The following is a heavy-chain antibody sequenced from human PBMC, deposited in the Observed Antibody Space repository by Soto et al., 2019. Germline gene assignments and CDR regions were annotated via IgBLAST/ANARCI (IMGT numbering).Heavy chain of an antibody. CDR3: ARHFSGSYYDDY. Sequence: SETLSLTCAVYGGSFSGYYWSWIRQPPGKGLEWIGEINHSGSTNYNPSLKSRVTISVDTSKNQFSLKLSSVTAADTAVYYCARHFSGSYYDDYWGQGSLVTVSS. CDR1: GGSFSGYY. CDR2: INHSGST. D-gene: IGHD1-26*01. J-gene: IGHJ4*02. V-gene: IGHV4-34*01.